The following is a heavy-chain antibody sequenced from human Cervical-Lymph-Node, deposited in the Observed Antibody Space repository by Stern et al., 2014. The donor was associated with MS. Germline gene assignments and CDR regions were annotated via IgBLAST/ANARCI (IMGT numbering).Heavy chain of an antibody. CDR1: GFTFSSYW. J-gene: IGHJ4*02. V-gene: IGHV3-74*02. CDR2: ISSDGSMT. Sequence: EMQLVESGGGIVQPGGSLRLSCAASGFTFSSYWMHWVRQAPGKGLVWVSRISSDGSMTNYADSVKGRFTISRDNVKNTLYLQMNSLRAEDTAVYYCARVGGSSWRTGGQGTLVTVSS. CDR3: ARVGGSSWRT. D-gene: IGHD6-13*01.